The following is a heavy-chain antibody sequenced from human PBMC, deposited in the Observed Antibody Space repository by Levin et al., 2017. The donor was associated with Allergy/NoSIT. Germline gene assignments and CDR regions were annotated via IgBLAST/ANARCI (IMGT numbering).Heavy chain of an antibody. Sequence: GGSLRLSCAASGFTFSSYGMHWVRQAPGKGLEWVAVISYDGSNKYYADSVKGRFTISRDNSKNTLYLQMNSLRAEDTAVYYCAKPEYSSHFDYWGQGTLVTVSS. V-gene: IGHV3-30*18. D-gene: IGHD6-6*01. CDR1: GFTFSSYG. CDR3: AKPEYSSHFDY. J-gene: IGHJ4*02. CDR2: ISYDGSNK.